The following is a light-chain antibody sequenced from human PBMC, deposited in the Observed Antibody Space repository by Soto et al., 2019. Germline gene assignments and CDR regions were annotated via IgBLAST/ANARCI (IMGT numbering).Light chain of an antibody. V-gene: IGLV4-60*02. CDR1: RGHSTYT. CDR3: EAWDSNNHV. CDR2: LEDTGRE. J-gene: IGLJ1*01. Sequence: QSVLTQSSSASASLGSSVKLTCSFNRGHSTYTIAWHQQQPGKAPQFLIKLEDTGRETKGSGVPDRFSASTSGLDRYLTISNLQFADEAVYYCEAWDSNNHVFGAGTKLTVL.